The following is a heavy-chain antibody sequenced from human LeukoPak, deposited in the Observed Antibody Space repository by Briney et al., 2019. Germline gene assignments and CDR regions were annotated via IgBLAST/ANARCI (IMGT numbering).Heavy chain of an antibody. CDR2: ISYDGSNK. D-gene: IGHD6-13*01. CDR3: ARDVSSSWEEYAFDI. V-gene: IGHV3-30-3*01. Sequence: GGSLRLSCAASGFTFSSYAMHWVRQAPGKGLEWVAVISYDGSNKYYADSVKGRFTISRDNSKNTLYLQMNSLRAEDTAVYYCARDVSSSWEEYAFDIWGQGTMVTVSS. J-gene: IGHJ3*02. CDR1: GFTFSSYA.